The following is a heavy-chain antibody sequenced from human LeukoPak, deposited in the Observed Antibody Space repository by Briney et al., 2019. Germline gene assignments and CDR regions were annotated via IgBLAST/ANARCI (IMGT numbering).Heavy chain of an antibody. V-gene: IGHV1-2*06. CDR3: ARGYCSGGSCYSVGNWFDP. J-gene: IGHJ5*02. CDR1: GYTFTGYY. Sequence: ASVKVSCKAAGYTFTGYYMFWVRQAPGQGLEWMGRINPNSGGTNYAQKFQGRVTMTRDTSISTAYMELSRLRSDDTAVYYCARGYCSGGSCYSVGNWFDPWGQGTLVTVPS. D-gene: IGHD2-15*01. CDR2: INPNSGGT.